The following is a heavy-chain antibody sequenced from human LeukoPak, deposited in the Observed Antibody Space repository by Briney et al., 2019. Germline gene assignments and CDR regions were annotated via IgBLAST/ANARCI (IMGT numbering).Heavy chain of an antibody. Sequence: TGGSLRLSCAASGFTFSSYSMNWVRQAPGKGLEWVSYISTSSSTIYYADSVMGRFAISRDNAKNSLYLQTNSLRVEDTAVYYCARHRHASGWYIDYWSQGTLVTVSS. V-gene: IGHV3-48*01. CDR2: ISTSSSTI. CDR3: ARHRHASGWYIDY. J-gene: IGHJ4*02. CDR1: GFTFSSYS. D-gene: IGHD6-19*01.